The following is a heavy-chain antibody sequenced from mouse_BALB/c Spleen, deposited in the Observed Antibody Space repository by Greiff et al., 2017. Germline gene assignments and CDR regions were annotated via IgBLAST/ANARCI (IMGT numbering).Heavy chain of an antibody. Sequence: DVLLVESGGGLVKPGGSLKISCAASGFTFSDYYMYWVRQTPEKRLEWVATISDGGSYTYYPDSVKGRFTISRDNAKNTLYLQMSSLKSEDTAMYYCARDQSAGDFAYWGQGTLVTVSA. J-gene: IGHJ3*01. D-gene: IGHD4-1*01. CDR3: ARDQSAGDFAY. CDR2: ISDGGSYT. V-gene: IGHV5-4*02. CDR1: GFTFSDYY.